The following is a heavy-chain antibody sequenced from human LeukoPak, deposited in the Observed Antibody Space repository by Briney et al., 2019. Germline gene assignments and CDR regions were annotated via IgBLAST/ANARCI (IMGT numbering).Heavy chain of an antibody. CDR1: GFTFSYYS. V-gene: IGHV3-48*01. CDR3: ARDSVIYGY. CDR2: ISDSSDTM. D-gene: IGHD3/OR15-3a*01. Sequence: PGGSLRLSCAASGFTFSYYSMNWARQAPGKGLEWVSYISDSSDTMYYADSVKGRFTISRDNAKNSLYLQMNSLRAEDTAVYYCARDSVIYGYWGQGTLVTVSS. J-gene: IGHJ4*02.